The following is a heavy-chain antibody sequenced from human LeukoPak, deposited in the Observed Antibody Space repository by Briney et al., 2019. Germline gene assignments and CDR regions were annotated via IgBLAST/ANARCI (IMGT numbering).Heavy chain of an antibody. CDR1: GYSFTSYW. CDR2: IYPVDSDT. D-gene: IGHD7-27*01. J-gene: IGHJ3*02. Sequence: ESLKIPCKGSGYSFTSYWIGWVGRIPGKGLKGMEIIYPVDSDTRYSPSFQGQVTISADKSISTAYLQWSSLKASDTAMYYCARLFANWGFAFDIWGQGTMVTVSS. V-gene: IGHV5-51*01. CDR3: ARLFANWGFAFDI.